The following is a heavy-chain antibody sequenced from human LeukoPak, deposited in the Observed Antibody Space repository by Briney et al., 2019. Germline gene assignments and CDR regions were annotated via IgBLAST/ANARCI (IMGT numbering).Heavy chain of an antibody. D-gene: IGHD1-26*01. CDR3: ARDNSVGDTAWWFDP. J-gene: IGHJ5*02. Sequence: ASVKVSCKASGYTFTSYDMHWVRQAPGQGLEWMGLINPSGSSTSYAQKFQGRVSLTRDMSTSTDYMELSSLRSEDTAVYYCARDNSVGDTAWWFDPWGQGTLVTVSS. CDR2: INPSGSST. CDR1: GYTFTSYD. V-gene: IGHV1-46*01.